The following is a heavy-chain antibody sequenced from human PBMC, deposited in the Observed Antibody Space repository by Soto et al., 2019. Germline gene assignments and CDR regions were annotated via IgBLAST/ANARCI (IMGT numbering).Heavy chain of an antibody. J-gene: IGHJ6*02. CDR3: ARDRVLLCFGESMDYYYYGMDV. CDR2: MNPNSGNT. V-gene: IGHV1-8*01. Sequence: QVQLVQSGAEVKKPGASVKVSCKASGYTFTSYDINWVRQATGQGLEWMGWMNPNSGNTGYAQKFQGRVTMTRNTAISTAYLELSSLRSEDTAVYYCARDRVLLCFGESMDYYYYGMDVWGQGTTVTVSS. D-gene: IGHD3-10*01. CDR1: GYTFTSYD.